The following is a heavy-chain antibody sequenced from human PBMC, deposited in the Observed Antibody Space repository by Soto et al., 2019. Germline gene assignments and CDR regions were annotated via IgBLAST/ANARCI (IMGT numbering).Heavy chain of an antibody. CDR2: IIPVSTTT. Sequence: QVQLVQSGAEVKKPGSSVKVSCKASGGTFITYTVSWVRQAPGQGLERMGGIIPVSTTTSYAQKFQGRVTITADKSTSTTYMELSSLRSDDTAVYYCAKGRAGCSGGSCPLGWYFDLWGRGTLVTVSS. D-gene: IGHD2-15*01. CDR1: GGTFITYT. V-gene: IGHV1-69*06. J-gene: IGHJ2*01. CDR3: AKGRAGCSGGSCPLGWYFDL.